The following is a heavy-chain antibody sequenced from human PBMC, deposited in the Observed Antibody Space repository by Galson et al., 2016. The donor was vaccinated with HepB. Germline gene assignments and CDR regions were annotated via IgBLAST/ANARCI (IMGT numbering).Heavy chain of an antibody. D-gene: IGHD3-10*01. CDR3: ARQLRGYYGSGSFDY. J-gene: IGHJ4*02. Sequence: SVQSYYWGWVRQSPGKGLEWLGLINPADSDTRISPSFQGQVTMSADKSINTAYLQWSSLKASDTAMFYCARQLRGYYGSGSFDYWGQGTLVTVSS. CDR2: INPADSDT. V-gene: IGHV5-51*01. CDR1: SVQSYY.